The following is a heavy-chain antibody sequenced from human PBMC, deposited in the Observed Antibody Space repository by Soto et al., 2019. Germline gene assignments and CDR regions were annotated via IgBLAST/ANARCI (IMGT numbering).Heavy chain of an antibody. D-gene: IGHD3-22*01. CDR1: GYTFTSYG. J-gene: IGHJ4*02. V-gene: IGHV1-18*01. CDR3: ARDGRYYDSSGQGIDPM. CDR2: ISAYNGNT. Sequence: QVQLVQSGAEVKKPGASVKVSCKASGYTFTSYGISWVRQTPGQGLEWMGWISAYNGNTNYAQKLQGRVTMTTDTSTSTAYMELRSLRSDDTAVYYCARDGRYYDSSGQGIDPMWGQGTLVTVSS.